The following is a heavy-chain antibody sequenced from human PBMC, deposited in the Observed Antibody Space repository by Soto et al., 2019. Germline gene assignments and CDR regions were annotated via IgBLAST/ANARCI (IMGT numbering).Heavy chain of an antibody. CDR1: GFTFSSYR. D-gene: IGHD3-3*01. CDR3: ARSYNDFWSGYDNYGMDV. Sequence: PGGSLRLSCAASGFTFSSYRMNWVRQAPGKGLEWVSFISSSSSYIYYADSVKGRFTISRENAMNSLYLQMNSVRTEDTAVYYCARSYNDFWSGYDNYGMDVWGQGTTVTVSS. V-gene: IGHV3-21*01. J-gene: IGHJ6*02. CDR2: ISSSSSYI.